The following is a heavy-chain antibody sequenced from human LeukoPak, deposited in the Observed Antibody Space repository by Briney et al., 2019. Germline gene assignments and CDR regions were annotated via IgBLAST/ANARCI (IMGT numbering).Heavy chain of an antibody. J-gene: IGHJ6*02. V-gene: IGHV3-21*01. CDR2: ISSSSSYI. CDR3: ARDFTGSGWYRFGMDV. Sequence: GGSLRLSCAASGFTFSSYSMNWVRQAPGKGLEWVSSISSSSSYIYYADSVKGRFTISRDNAKNSLYLQMNSLRAEDTAVYYCARDFTGSGWYRFGMDVWGQGTTVTVSS. CDR1: GFTFSSYS. D-gene: IGHD6-19*01.